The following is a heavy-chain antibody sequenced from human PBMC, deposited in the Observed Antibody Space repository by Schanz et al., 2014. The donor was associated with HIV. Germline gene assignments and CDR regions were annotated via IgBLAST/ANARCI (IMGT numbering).Heavy chain of an antibody. CDR3: ARVKGAVDY. CDR1: GFTFSNYG. Sequence: QVQLVESGGGVVQPGRSLRLSCAASGFTFSNYGMHWVRQAPGKGLEWVALIWYDGSNKYYADSVKGRFTISRDNTKSSLYLQMNSLRAEDTAVYYCARVKGAVDYWGQGTLVTVSS. CDR2: IWYDGSNK. J-gene: IGHJ4*02. V-gene: IGHV3-33*01.